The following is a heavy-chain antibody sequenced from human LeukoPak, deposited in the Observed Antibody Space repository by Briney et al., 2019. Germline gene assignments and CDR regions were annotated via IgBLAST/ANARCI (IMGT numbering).Heavy chain of an antibody. V-gene: IGHV4-39*07. D-gene: IGHD3-22*01. J-gene: IGHJ4*02. Sequence: PSETLSLTCTVSGGSISSSSYYWGWIRQPPGKGLEWIGSIYYSGSTYYNPSLKSRVTISVDTSKNQFSLKLSSVTAADTAVYYCARDRGHYDSSGYLFDYWGQGTLVTVSS. CDR2: IYYSGST. CDR3: ARDRGHYDSSGYLFDY. CDR1: GGSISSSSYY.